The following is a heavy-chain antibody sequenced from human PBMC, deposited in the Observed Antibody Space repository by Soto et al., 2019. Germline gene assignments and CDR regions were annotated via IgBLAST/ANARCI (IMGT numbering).Heavy chain of an antibody. Sequence: EVQLLESGGGLVQPGGSLRLSCAASGFTFRSYAMSWVRQAPGKGLEWVSGISNRGGRTYHADAVKGRFTISRDNSKNTLYLQMNSLRAEDTAVYYCARDRTIFGVVSGWFDPWGQGTLVTVSS. CDR1: GFTFRSYA. D-gene: IGHD3-3*01. V-gene: IGHV3-23*01. J-gene: IGHJ5*02. CDR2: ISNRGGRT. CDR3: ARDRTIFGVVSGWFDP.